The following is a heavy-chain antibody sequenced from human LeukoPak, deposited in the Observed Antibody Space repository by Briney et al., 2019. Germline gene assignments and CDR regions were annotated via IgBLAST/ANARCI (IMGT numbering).Heavy chain of an antibody. CDR3: TTFDYYNGSRYYYRFDF. J-gene: IGHJ4*02. Sequence: GGSLRLSCAASGFTFSNAWMSWVRQAPGKGLEWVGRIKSKIDGGTIDYAAPVKGRFTISRDDSKNTLYLQMNSLKTEDTGVYYCTTFDYYNGSRYYYRFDFWGQGTLVTVSS. V-gene: IGHV3-15*01. CDR1: GFTFSNAW. CDR2: IKSKIDGGTI. D-gene: IGHD3-22*01.